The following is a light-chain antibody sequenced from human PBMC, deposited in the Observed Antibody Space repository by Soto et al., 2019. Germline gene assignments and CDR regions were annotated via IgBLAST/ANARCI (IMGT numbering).Light chain of an antibody. V-gene: IGLV3-1*01. CDR1: KLGDKY. CDR3: QAWDNKIAV. J-gene: IGLJ2*01. Sequence: SYELTQPPSVSVSLGQTASITCSGDKLGDKYACWYQQKPGQSPVLVIYQDTERPSGIPERFSGSNSGNTATLTISGTQAMDEADYYCQAWDNKIAVFGGRTKVTVL. CDR2: QDT.